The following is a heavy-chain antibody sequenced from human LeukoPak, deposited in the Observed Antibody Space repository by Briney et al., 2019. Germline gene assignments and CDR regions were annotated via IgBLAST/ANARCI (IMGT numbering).Heavy chain of an antibody. J-gene: IGHJ4*02. D-gene: IGHD6-6*01. CDR3: ARDVAARPDYFDY. CDR1: GYSISSDYY. Sequence: SEILSLTCAVSGYSISSDYYWGWIRQPPGKGLEWIGTIYHSGSTYYNPSLKSRVTISVDTSKNQFSLKLSSVTAADTAVYYCARDVAARPDYFDYWGQGTLVTVSS. CDR2: IYHSGST. V-gene: IGHV4-38-2*02.